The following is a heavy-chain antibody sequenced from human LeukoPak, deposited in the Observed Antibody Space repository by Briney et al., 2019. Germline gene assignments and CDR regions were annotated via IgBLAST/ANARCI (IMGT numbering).Heavy chain of an antibody. CDR1: GYTFTGYY. Sequence: ASVKVSCKASGYTFTGYYMHWVRQAPGQGLEWMGRINPNSGGINYAQKFQGRVTMTRDTSISTAYMELSRLRSDDTAVYYCARPVLKGYDNCGYWGQGTLVTVSS. J-gene: IGHJ4*02. CDR3: ARPVLKGYDNCGY. V-gene: IGHV1-2*06. D-gene: IGHD1-20*01. CDR2: INPNSGGI.